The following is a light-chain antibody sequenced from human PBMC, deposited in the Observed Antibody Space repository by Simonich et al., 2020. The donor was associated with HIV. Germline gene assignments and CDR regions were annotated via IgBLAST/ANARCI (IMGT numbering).Light chain of an antibody. CDR2: DVR. Sequence: QSALTQPASVSGSPGQSITISCTGTSSDVGGYNYVSWYQQHPGKAPKLMIYDVRKRPSGGSNRFSRAKSGNTASLTISGLQAEDEADYYCSSYTSGSTWVFGGGTKLTVL. J-gene: IGLJ3*02. CDR3: SSYTSGSTWV. V-gene: IGLV2-14*01. CDR1: SSDVGGYNY.